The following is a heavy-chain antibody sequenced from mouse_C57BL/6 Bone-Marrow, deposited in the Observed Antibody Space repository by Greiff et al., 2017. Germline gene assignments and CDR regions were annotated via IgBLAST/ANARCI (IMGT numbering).Heavy chain of an antibody. D-gene: IGHD2-10*02. V-gene: IGHV1-4*01. Sequence: VQLQESGAELARPGASVKMSCKASGYTFTSYTMHWVKQRPGQGLEWIGYINPSSGYTKYNQKFKDKATLTADKSSSTAYMQLSSLTSEDSAVXYCSRSVWGFAYWGQGTLVTVSA. J-gene: IGHJ3*01. CDR1: GYTFTSYT. CDR3: SRSVWGFAY. CDR2: INPSSGYT.